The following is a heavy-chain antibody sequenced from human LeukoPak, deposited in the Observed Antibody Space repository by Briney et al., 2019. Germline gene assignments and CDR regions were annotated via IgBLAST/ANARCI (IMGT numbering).Heavy chain of an antibody. CDR2: ISSSSSTI. V-gene: IGHV3-48*01. D-gene: IGHD2-2*02. CDR1: GFTFSSYS. CDR3: ARDSGCSSTSCYTWEVGWFDP. Sequence: PGGSLRLSCAASGFTFSSYSMNWFRQAPGKGLEWVSYISSSSSTIYYADSVKGRFTISRDNAKNSLYLQMNSLRAEDTAVYYCARDSGCSSTSCYTWEVGWFDPWGQGTLVTVSS. J-gene: IGHJ5*02.